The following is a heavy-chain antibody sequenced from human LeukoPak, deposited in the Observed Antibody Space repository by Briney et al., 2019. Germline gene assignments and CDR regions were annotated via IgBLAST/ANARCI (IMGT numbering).Heavy chain of an antibody. CDR3: ARDGDGYNLD. J-gene: IGHJ4*02. D-gene: IGHD5-24*01. CDR1: GYTFTGYY. V-gene: IGHV1-2*02. CDR2: INSNNGDT. Sequence: ASVKVSCKASGYTFTGYYLHWGRQAPGQGLEWVGGINSNNGDTHYAQNFQGRVTMTRDTSISTAYMELSRLGSDDTAVYYCARDGDGYNLDWGQGTLVTVSS.